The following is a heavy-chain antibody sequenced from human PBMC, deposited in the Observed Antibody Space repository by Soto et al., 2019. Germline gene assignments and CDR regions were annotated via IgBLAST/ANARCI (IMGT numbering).Heavy chain of an antibody. D-gene: IGHD4-17*01. J-gene: IGHJ3*02. CDR3: ARDRPVTPSFDI. V-gene: IGHV3-21*01. CDR2: ISSSSSYI. Sequence: EVQLVESGGGLVKPGGSLRLSCAASGFTFSSYSMNWVRQAPGKGLEWVSSISSSSSYIYYADSVKGRFTISRDNAKNSLYLQMNSLRAEVTAVYCCARDRPVTPSFDIWGQGTMVTVSS. CDR1: GFTFSSYS.